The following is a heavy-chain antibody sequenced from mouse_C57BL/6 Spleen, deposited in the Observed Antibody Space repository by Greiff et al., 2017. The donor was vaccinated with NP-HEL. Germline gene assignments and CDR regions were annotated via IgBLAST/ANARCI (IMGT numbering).Heavy chain of an antibody. V-gene: IGHV1-64*01. D-gene: IGHD1-1*01. Sequence: QVHVKQPGAELVKPGASVKLSCKASGYTFTSYWMHWVKQRPGQGLEWIGMIHPNSGSTNYNEKFKSKATLTVDKSSSTAYMQLSSLTSEDSAVYYCARGDYYGSSYFDYWGQGTTLTVSS. CDR3: ARGDYYGSSYFDY. J-gene: IGHJ2*01. CDR2: IHPNSGST. CDR1: GYTFTSYW.